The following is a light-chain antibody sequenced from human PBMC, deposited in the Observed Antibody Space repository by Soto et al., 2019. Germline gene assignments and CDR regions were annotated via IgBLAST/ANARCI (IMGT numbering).Light chain of an antibody. Sequence: VLTQPPSVSGAPGQRITISCTGSTSNIGAAYDVQWYQQLPRTAPKLLIYANRNRPSGVPDRFSGSKSGTSASLAITGLQAEDEADYYCQSYDSSLSVVFGGGTKLTVL. CDR2: ANR. CDR3: QSYDSSLSVV. CDR1: TSNIGAAYD. V-gene: IGLV1-40*01. J-gene: IGLJ2*01.